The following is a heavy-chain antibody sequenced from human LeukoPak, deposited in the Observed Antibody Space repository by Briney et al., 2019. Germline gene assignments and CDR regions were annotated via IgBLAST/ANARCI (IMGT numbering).Heavy chain of an antibody. Sequence: PSETLSLTCTVSGGSISSYYWSWIRQPPGKGREWIGYIYYSGSANYNPSLKSRVTISVDTSKNQFSLKLSSVTAADTAVYYCARDGGQWGFGVVTNWFDPWGEGTLVTVSS. CDR2: IYYSGSA. CDR1: GGSISSYY. J-gene: IGHJ5*02. V-gene: IGHV4-59*01. D-gene: IGHD3-3*01. CDR3: ARDGGQWGFGVVTNWFDP.